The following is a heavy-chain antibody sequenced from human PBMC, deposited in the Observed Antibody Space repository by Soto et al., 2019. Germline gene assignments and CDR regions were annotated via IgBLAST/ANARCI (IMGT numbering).Heavy chain of an antibody. Sequence: HVQLQESGPGLVKPSETLSLTCSVSGGSISPNYWNWIRQSPGKGLEWIGYVYYAGTTTYNPSLKSRVTISVDMSRNQVSLKLTSVSAADTAVYYCAKLGGYYQALDTWGQGTLVTVSS. CDR2: VYYAGTT. D-gene: IGHD3-22*01. CDR3: AKLGGYYQALDT. J-gene: IGHJ5*02. V-gene: IGHV4-59*08. CDR1: GGSISPNY.